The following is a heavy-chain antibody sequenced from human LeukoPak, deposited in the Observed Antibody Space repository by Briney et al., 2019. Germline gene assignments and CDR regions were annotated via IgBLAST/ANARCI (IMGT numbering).Heavy chain of an antibody. D-gene: IGHD3-10*01. CDR2: INPNSGGT. CDR3: ARDGSGSYYKNWFDP. V-gene: IGHV1-2*02. CDR1: GYTFTCYY. J-gene: IGHJ5*02. Sequence: GASLKVSCKASGYTFTCYYMHWVRQAPGQRLEWMGWINPNSGGTNYAQKFQGRVTMTRDTSISTAYMELSRLRSDDTAVYYCARDGSGSYYKNWFDPWGQGTLVTVSS.